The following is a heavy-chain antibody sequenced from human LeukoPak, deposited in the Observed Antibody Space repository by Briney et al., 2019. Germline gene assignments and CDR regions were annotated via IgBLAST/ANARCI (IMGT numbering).Heavy chain of an antibody. CDR3: ASSNRGYGSSWSFDY. V-gene: IGHV1-18*01. D-gene: IGHD6-13*01. CDR1: GGTFSSYA. J-gene: IGHJ4*02. Sequence: ASVKVSCKASGGTFSSYAISWVRQAPGQGLEWMGWISAYNGNTNYAQKLQGRVTMTTDTSTSTAYMELRSLRSDDTAVYYCASSNRGYGSSWSFDYWGQGTLVTVSS. CDR2: ISAYNGNT.